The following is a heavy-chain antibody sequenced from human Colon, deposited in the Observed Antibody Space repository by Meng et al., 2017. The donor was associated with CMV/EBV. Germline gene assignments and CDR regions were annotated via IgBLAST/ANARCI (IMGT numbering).Heavy chain of an antibody. CDR2: ISDDGDST. D-gene: IGHD3-3*01. CDR3: ATLRFLEWVSDHGAFGG. Sequence: GGSLRLSCAASGFTFNTNWMHWVRQVPGKGLVWLSRISDDGDSTFYADSVKGRFTISRDNAKNTLYLQMNSLRVEDTAIYYWATLRFLEWVSDHGAFGGWGQGTMVTVSS. CDR1: GFTFNTNW. V-gene: IGHV3-74*01. J-gene: IGHJ3*01.